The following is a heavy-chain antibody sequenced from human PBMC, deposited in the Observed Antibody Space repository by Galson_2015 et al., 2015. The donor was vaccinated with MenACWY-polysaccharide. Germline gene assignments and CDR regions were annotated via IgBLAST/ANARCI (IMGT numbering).Heavy chain of an antibody. J-gene: IGHJ4*02. CDR1: GFTFSAYT. D-gene: IGHD6-19*01. V-gene: IGHV3-23*01. CDR2: ISIDGRNT. Sequence: SLRLSCAASGFTFSAYTMSWIRQAPGKGLEWVTVISIDGRNTYYADPVKGRFTISRDNSKNTLFLQMNGLTAEDTAVYCCVKAHETSGWNRGPGYWGQGTLVTVSS. CDR3: VKAHETSGWNRGPGY.